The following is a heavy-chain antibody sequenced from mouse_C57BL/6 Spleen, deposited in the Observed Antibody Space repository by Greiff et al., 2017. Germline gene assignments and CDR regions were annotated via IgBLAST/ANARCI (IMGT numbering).Heavy chain of an antibody. V-gene: IGHV1-64*01. Sequence: QVQLQQPGAELVKPGASVKLSCKASGCTFTSYWMHWVKQRPGQGLEWIGMIHPNSGSTNYNEKFKSKATLTVDKSSSTAYMQLSSLTSEDSAVYYCARYDYDPYAMDYWGQGTSVTVSS. D-gene: IGHD2-4*01. J-gene: IGHJ4*01. CDR1: GCTFTSYW. CDR2: IHPNSGST. CDR3: ARYDYDPYAMDY.